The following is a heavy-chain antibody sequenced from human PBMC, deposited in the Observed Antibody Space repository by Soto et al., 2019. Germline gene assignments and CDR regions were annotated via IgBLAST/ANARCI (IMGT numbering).Heavy chain of an antibody. J-gene: IGHJ4*02. D-gene: IGHD6-13*01. CDR1: GFTFSSYA. Sequence: QVQLVESGGGVVQPGRSLRLSCAASGFTFSSYAMHWVRQAPGKGLEWVAVISYDGSNKYYADSVKGRFTISRDNSKNTLYLQMNSLRAEDTAVYYCARDRDSSWYRTGGIYWGQGTLVTVSS. CDR2: ISYDGSNK. V-gene: IGHV3-30-3*01. CDR3: ARDRDSSWYRTGGIY.